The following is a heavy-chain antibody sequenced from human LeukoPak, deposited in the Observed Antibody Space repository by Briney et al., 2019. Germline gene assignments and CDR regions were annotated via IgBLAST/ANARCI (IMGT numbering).Heavy chain of an antibody. Sequence: ASVKVSCKASGYTFTSYGISWVRQAPGQGLEWMGWISAYNGNTNYAQKLQGRVTMTTDTSTSTAYMELRSLRSDDTAVYYCARDRGLYCSGGSCYSLEYYYYGMDVWGQGTTVTVSS. CDR3: ARDRGLYCSGGSCYSLEYYYYGMDV. CDR2: ISAYNGNT. V-gene: IGHV1-18*01. J-gene: IGHJ6*02. D-gene: IGHD2-15*01. CDR1: GYTFTSYG.